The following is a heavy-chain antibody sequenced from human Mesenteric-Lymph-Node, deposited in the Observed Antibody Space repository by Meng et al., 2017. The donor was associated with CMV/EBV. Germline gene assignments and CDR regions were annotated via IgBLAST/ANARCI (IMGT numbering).Heavy chain of an antibody. Sequence: GESLKISCAASGFTFSSYAMSWVRQAPGKGLEWVANIKQDGSEKYYVDSVKGRFTISRDNAKNSLYLQMNSLRAEDTAVYYCARDVMAAAGTLTYYYYYYGMDVWGQGTTVTVSS. D-gene: IGHD6-13*01. J-gene: IGHJ6*02. CDR2: IKQDGSEK. V-gene: IGHV3-7*01. CDR3: ARDVMAAAGTLTYYYYYYGMDV. CDR1: GFTFSSYA.